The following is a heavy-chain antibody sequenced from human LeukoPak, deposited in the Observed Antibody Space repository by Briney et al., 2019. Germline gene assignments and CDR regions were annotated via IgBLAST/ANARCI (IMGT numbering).Heavy chain of an antibody. D-gene: IGHD3-22*01. V-gene: IGHV1-2*06. J-gene: IGHJ3*02. CDR1: GYTFTGYY. CDR3: ARGRYDSSGYQRAFDI. Sequence: ASVKVSCKASGYTFTGYYMHWVRQAPGQGLEWMGRINPNSGVTNYAQKFQGRVTMTRDTSISTAYMELSRLRSDDTAVYYCARGRYDSSGYQRAFDIWGQGTMVTVSS. CDR2: INPNSGVT.